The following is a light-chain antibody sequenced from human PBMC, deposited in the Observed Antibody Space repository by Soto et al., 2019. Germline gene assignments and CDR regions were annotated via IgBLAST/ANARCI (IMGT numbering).Light chain of an antibody. J-gene: IGKJ2*01. CDR1: QNINNW. V-gene: IGKV1-5*01. CDR3: QHYNVYYMYT. Sequence: DIQMTQSPSTLSASVGDRVTITCRASQNINNWLAWFQQKPGEAPKLLIYDASTLESGVPSRFSGSGSGTEFTLTISSLHPDDYATYSCQHYNVYYMYTFGQGTKVDIK. CDR2: DAS.